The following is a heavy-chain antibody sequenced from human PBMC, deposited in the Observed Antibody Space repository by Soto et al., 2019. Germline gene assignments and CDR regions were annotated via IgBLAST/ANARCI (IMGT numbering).Heavy chain of an antibody. D-gene: IGHD2-2*01. Sequence: SETLSLTCAVYGGSFSGYYWSWIRQPPGKGLEWIGEINHSGSTNYNPSLKSRVTISVDTSKNQFSLKLSSVTAADTAVYYCARMGCSSTSCYSPLPSHSDAFDIWGQGTMVTVSS. J-gene: IGHJ3*02. CDR1: GGSFSGYY. CDR2: INHSGST. V-gene: IGHV4-34*01. CDR3: ARMGCSSTSCYSPLPSHSDAFDI.